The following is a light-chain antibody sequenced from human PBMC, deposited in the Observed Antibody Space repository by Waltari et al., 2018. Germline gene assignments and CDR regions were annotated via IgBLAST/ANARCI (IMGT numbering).Light chain of an antibody. V-gene: IGLV2-14*01. CDR3: SSYTSSTRV. CDR2: DVS. Sequence: QSALTQPASVSESPGQSITISCTGTSSDVGGYNYVSWYQQHPGKAPNLMIYDVSNRPSGFSNRFACSQSCTTASLTISELQAEDEADYYCSSYTSSTRVFGGGTKLTVL. CDR1: SSDVGGYNY. J-gene: IGLJ3*02.